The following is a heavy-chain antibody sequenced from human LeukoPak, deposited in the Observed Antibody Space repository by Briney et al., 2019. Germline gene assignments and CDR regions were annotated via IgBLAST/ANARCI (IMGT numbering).Heavy chain of an antibody. CDR2: VFYTGSI. CDR3: ARLIATQWVFFDY. CDR1: GGSMRSYH. J-gene: IGHJ4*02. V-gene: IGHV4-59*08. Sequence: PSETLSLTCPVSGGSMRSYHWSWIRQPPGKGLEWIGYVFYTGSINYNPSLQSRVTISVDTSNNQFSLKLSSVTAADTAVYYCARLIATQWVFFDYWGQGILVTVSS. D-gene: IGHD1-1*01.